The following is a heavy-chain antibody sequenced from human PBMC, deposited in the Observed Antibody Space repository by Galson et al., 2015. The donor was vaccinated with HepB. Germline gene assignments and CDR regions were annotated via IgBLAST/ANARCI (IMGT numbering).Heavy chain of an antibody. J-gene: IGHJ4*02. CDR3: ATGIAVAGTLDY. D-gene: IGHD6-19*01. V-gene: IGHV1-24*01. Sequence: SVKVSCKVSGYTLTELSMHWVRQAPGKGLEWMGGFDPEDGETIYAQKFQGRVTMTEDTSTDTAYMELSSLRSEDTAVYYCATGIAVAGTLDYWGQGTLVTVSS. CDR1: GYTLTELS. CDR2: FDPEDGET.